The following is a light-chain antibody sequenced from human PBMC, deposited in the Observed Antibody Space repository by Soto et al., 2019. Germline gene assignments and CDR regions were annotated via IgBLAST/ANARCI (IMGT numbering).Light chain of an antibody. V-gene: IGKV1-12*01. Sequence: DIQMTQSPSSVSASVGDTVTITCRASQGLKFLAWYQQKPGKAPRLLIYEATNLQSGVPPRFSGSGSRTDFTLTISSLQPEDFATYFCQQANSFPITFGQGTRLEI. J-gene: IGKJ5*01. CDR1: QGLKF. CDR2: EAT. CDR3: QQANSFPIT.